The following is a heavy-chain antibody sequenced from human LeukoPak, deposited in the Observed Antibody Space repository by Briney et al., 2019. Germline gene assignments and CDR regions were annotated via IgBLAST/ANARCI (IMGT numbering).Heavy chain of an antibody. CDR3: ARESRQGYFDY. Sequence: GGSLRLSCAASGFTFSSYWMHWVRQAPGKGLVWVSRINSDGSSTSYADSEKGRFTISRDNAKNTLYLQMNSLRAEDTAVYYCARESRQGYFDYWGQGTLVTVSS. J-gene: IGHJ4*02. V-gene: IGHV3-74*01. CDR2: INSDGSST. CDR1: GFTFSSYW.